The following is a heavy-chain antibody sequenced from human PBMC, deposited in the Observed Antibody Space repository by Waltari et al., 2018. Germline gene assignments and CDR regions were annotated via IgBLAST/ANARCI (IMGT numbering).Heavy chain of an antibody. D-gene: IGHD3-3*01. Sequence: EVQLVESGGGLVQPGGSLRLSCAASGFTFSSYWMPWVRQAPGKGLVWVSRINSDGSSTSYADSVKGRFTISRDNAKNTLYLQMNSLRAEDTAVYYCARVGYDFWSGYHYGMDVWGQGTTVTVSS. J-gene: IGHJ6*02. V-gene: IGHV3-74*01. CDR2: INSDGSST. CDR3: ARVGYDFWSGYHYGMDV. CDR1: GFTFSSYW.